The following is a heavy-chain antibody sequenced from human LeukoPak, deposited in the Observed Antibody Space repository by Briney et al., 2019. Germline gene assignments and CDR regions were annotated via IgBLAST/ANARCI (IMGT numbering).Heavy chain of an antibody. J-gene: IGHJ4*02. D-gene: IGHD1-26*01. V-gene: IGHV1-69*08. Sequence: GASVKVSCKASGGTFSRNTISWVRQAPGQGLEWMGRIIPILGTANYAQKFQGRVTITADKSTSTACMELSSLRSEDTAVYYCARDPATVGSSEFDYWGQGTLVTVSS. CDR1: GGTFSRNT. CDR2: IIPILGTA. CDR3: ARDPATVGSSEFDY.